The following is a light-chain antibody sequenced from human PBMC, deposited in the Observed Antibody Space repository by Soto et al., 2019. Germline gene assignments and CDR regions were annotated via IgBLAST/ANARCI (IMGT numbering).Light chain of an antibody. CDR1: SSDGGSYNL. V-gene: IGLV2-23*01. CDR3: CSYAGSSTLV. CDR2: EGS. Sequence: QSVLTQPASVSGSPGQSITISCTGSSSDGGSYNLVSWYQQHPGKAPKLMIYEGSKRPSGVSNRFSGSKSGNTASLTISGLQAEDDADYYCCSYAGSSTLVFGGGTKLTVL. J-gene: IGLJ2*01.